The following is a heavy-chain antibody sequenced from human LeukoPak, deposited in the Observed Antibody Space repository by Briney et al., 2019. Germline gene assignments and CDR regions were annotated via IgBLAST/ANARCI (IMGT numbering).Heavy chain of an antibody. CDR2: IYYSGST. D-gene: IGHD2-2*01. CDR3: ARTMPAGYYYYYGMDV. V-gene: IGHV4-59*08. CDR1: GVSISSYY. Sequence: SETLSLNCTVSGVSISSYYWSWIRQPPGKGLEWIGYIYYSGSTNYNPSLKSRVTISVDTSKNQFSLKLSSVTAADTAVYYCARTMPAGYYYYYGMDVWGQGTTVTVSS. J-gene: IGHJ6*02.